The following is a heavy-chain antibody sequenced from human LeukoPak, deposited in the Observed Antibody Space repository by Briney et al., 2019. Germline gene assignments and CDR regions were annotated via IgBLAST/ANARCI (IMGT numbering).Heavy chain of an antibody. CDR2: INPNNGGT. V-gene: IGHV1-2*02. CDR3: ARDYGGYGY. Sequence: ASVQVSCKASAYSFTGYYMHWVRQAPGQGLEWMGWINPNNGGTNYVQNFQGRVTMTRDTSNSTAYMELSRLRSDDTAVYYCARDYGGYGYWGQGTLVTVSS. J-gene: IGHJ4*02. D-gene: IGHD4-17*01. CDR1: AYSFTGYY.